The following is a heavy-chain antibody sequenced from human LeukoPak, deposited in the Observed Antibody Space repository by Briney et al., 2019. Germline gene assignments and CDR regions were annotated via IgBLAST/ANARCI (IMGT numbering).Heavy chain of an antibody. V-gene: IGHV1-2*06. CDR3: AREHRSSTSCYEA. CDR1: GYTFTDYY. D-gene: IGHD2-2*01. J-gene: IGHJ5*02. Sequence: GASVKVSCKASGYTFTDYYMYWVRQGPGQGLEWMGRINPNSGGTNYAQKFQGRVTMTRDTSISTAYMELSRLRSDDTAVYYCAREHRSSTSCYEAWGQGTLVTVSS. CDR2: INPNSGGT.